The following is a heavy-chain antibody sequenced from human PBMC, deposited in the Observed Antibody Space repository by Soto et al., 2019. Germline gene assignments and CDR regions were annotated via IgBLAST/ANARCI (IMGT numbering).Heavy chain of an antibody. CDR3: ARGYRRAQYFQH. J-gene: IGHJ1*01. CDR2: INHSGST. Sequence: QVQLQQWGAGLLKPSETLSLTCAVYGGSFSGYYWSWIRQPPGKGLEWIGEINHSGSTNYNPSLKSRVTISVDTSKNQFSLKLSSVTAADTAVYYCARGYRRAQYFQHWGQGTLVTVSS. CDR1: GGSFSGYY. D-gene: IGHD3-16*02. V-gene: IGHV4-34*01.